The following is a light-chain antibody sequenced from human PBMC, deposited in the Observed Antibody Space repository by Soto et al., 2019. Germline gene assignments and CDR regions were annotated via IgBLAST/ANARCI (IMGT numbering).Light chain of an antibody. CDR3: HQYGSSPET. J-gene: IGKJ1*01. CDR2: GAS. V-gene: IGKV3-20*01. Sequence: EIVLTQSPGTLSLSPGERATLSCRASQSVSSTYLAWYQQKAGQAPRLLIYGASSRATGIPDRFSGSGSGTDFTLTISRLEPEDCAVYYCHQYGSSPETFGQGTKVEIK. CDR1: QSVSSTY.